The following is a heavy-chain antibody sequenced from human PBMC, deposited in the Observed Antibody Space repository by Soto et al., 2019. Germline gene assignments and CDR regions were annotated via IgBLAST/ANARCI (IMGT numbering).Heavy chain of an antibody. CDR3: ARDDHIVVVPTSLGAMDV. CDR2: IYHSGST. D-gene: IGHD2-2*01. Sequence: QVQLQESGPGLVKPSETLSLTCAVYGGSISSNKWWSWVRQPPGKGLEWIGEIYHSGSTNYNPSRQSRVTISLDKSKNQFSLKLTSVTAADSAVYYCARDDHIVVVPTSLGAMDVWGQGTTVTVAS. J-gene: IGHJ6*02. CDR1: GGSISSNKW. V-gene: IGHV4-4*02.